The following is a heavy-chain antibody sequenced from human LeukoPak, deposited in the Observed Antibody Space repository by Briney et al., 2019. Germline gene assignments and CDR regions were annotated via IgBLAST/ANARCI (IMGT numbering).Heavy chain of an antibody. V-gene: IGHV3-11*01. CDR3: ARVLRYCSGGNCYSGGLGYMDV. CDR1: GFTFSDYN. CDR2: ISRSGSTK. D-gene: IGHD2-15*01. J-gene: IGHJ6*03. Sequence: GGSLRLSCAASGFTFSDYNMRWIRQAPGKGLEWVSSISRSGSTKYYADSVKGRFSISRDNAKNSLFLQMNSLRAEDTAVYYCARVLRYCSGGNCYSGGLGYMDVWGKGTTVTISS.